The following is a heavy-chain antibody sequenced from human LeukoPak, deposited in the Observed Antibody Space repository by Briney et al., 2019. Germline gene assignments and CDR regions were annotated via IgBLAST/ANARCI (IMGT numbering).Heavy chain of an antibody. J-gene: IGHJ6*03. D-gene: IGHD2-2*01. CDR3: ARDPGRVVLKQYMDV. V-gene: IGHV1-46*01. CDR1: GYTFTSYY. Sequence: ASVKVSCKASGYTFTSYYMHWVRQAPGQGLEWMGIINPSGGSTSYAQKFQGRVTMTRDMSTSTVHMELSSLRSEDTAVYYRARDPGRVVLKQYMDVWGKGTTVTVSS. CDR2: INPSGGST.